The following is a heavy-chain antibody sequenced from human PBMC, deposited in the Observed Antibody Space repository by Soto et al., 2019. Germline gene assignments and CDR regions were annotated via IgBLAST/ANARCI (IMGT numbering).Heavy chain of an antibody. CDR1: GGTFSSYA. CDR3: ARVEYGGNSHYYDYYGMDV. J-gene: IGHJ6*02. CDR2: IIPIFGTA. Sequence: QVQLVQSGAEVKKPGSSVKVSCKASGGTFSSYAISWVRQAPGQGLEWMGGIIPIFGTANYAQKFQGRVTITADESTSTAYMELSSLRSEDTAVYYCARVEYGGNSHYYDYYGMDVWGQGTTVTVSS. V-gene: IGHV1-69*12. D-gene: IGHD2-21*02.